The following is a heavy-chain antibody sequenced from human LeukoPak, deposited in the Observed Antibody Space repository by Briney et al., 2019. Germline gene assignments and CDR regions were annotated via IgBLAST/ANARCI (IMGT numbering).Heavy chain of an antibody. D-gene: IGHD1-14*01. Sequence: PSETLSLTCAVYGGSFSGYYWSWIRQPPGKGLEWIGEINHSGSTNYNPSLKSRVTISVDTSKNQFSLKLSSVTAADTAVYYCARAINRNPHADYWGQGTLVTVSS. CDR3: ARAINRNPHADY. V-gene: IGHV4-34*01. CDR1: GGSFSGYY. J-gene: IGHJ4*02. CDR2: INHSGST.